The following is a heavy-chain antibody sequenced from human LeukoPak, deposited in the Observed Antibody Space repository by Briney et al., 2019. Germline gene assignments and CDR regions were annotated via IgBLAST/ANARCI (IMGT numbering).Heavy chain of an antibody. D-gene: IGHD3-10*01. CDR3: VGITKGTVDY. Sequence: SETLSLTCTVSGGSLSLYYWGWIRPPPGKGLEWIGYISYSGDTNYTPSLKSRVTISVDTSKNQFSLKVSSVTAADTAVYYCVGITKGTVDYWGQGTLVTVSS. V-gene: IGHV4-59*01. CDR2: ISYSGDT. CDR1: GGSLSLYY. J-gene: IGHJ4*02.